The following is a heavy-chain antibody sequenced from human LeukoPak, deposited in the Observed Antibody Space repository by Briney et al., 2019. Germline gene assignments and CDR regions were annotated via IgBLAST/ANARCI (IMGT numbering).Heavy chain of an antibody. CDR2: IYYSGST. V-gene: IGHV4-39*07. Sequence: SETLSLTCTVSGGSISSSSYYWGWIRQPPGKGLEWIGSIYYSGSTYYNPSLKSRVIISVDTSKNQFSLKLSSVTAADTAVYYCARVTDNWNYAGVDYWGQGTLVTVSS. CDR1: GGSISSSSYY. J-gene: IGHJ4*02. CDR3: ARVTDNWNYAGVDY. D-gene: IGHD1-7*01.